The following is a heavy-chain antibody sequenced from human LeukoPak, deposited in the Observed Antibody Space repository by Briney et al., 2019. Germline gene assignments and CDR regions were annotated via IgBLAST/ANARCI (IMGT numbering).Heavy chain of an antibody. V-gene: IGHV3-23*01. J-gene: IGHJ5*02. CDR1: GFTFSSYG. Sequence: PGGSLRLSCAASGFTFSSYGMSWVRQAPGKGLEWVSAISGSGGSTYYADSVKGRFTISRDNSKNTLYLEMNSLRAEDTAVYYCAKAVTYGDYGWFDPWGQGTLVTVSS. CDR3: AKAVTYGDYGWFDP. D-gene: IGHD4-17*01. CDR2: ISGSGGST.